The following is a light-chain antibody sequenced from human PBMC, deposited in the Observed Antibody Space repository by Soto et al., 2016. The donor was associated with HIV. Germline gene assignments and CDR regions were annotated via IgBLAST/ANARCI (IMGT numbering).Light chain of an antibody. CDR3: MQVLQAPYT. V-gene: IGKV2-28*01. J-gene: IGKJ2*01. CDR2: LGA. CDR1: QSLLHSNAYNY. Sequence: DIVMTQSPLSLSVTPGEPASISCRSSQSLLHSNAYNYLDWYLQRPGQSPQLLIYLGANRASGVPDRFSGSGSGTDLTLKISRVEAEDVGVYYCMQVLQAPYTFGQGTKLEI.